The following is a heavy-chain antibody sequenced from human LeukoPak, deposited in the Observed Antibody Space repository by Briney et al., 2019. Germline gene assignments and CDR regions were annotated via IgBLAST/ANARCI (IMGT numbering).Heavy chain of an antibody. CDR2: IKQDGSEK. CDR1: GLTFSSYW. Sequence: GGSLRLSCAASGLTFSSYWMSWVRQAPGKGLEWVANIKQDGSEKYYVDSVKGRFTISRDNAKNSLYLQMNSLRAEDTAVYYCARVLVRGLVDYWGQGTLVTVSS. J-gene: IGHJ4*02. V-gene: IGHV3-7*03. D-gene: IGHD3-10*01. CDR3: ARVLVRGLVDY.